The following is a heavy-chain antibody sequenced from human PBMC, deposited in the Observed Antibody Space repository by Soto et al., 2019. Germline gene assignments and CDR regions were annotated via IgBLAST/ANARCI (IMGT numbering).Heavy chain of an antibody. D-gene: IGHD3-10*01. J-gene: IGHJ4*02. V-gene: IGHV2-5*01. Sequence: QITLKESGPTLVKPTQTLTLTCTFSGFSLSTSGVGVGWIRQPPGKALEWLALIYWNDDKRYSPSLESRLTITKDTSKNQVVLTMTNMDHVDTATYYCARLSSQMASFDYWGQGTLVTVSS. CDR3: ARLSSQMASFDY. CDR2: IYWNDDK. CDR1: GFSLSTSGVG.